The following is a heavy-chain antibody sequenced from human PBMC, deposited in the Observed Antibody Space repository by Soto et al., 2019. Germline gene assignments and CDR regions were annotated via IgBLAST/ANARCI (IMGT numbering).Heavy chain of an antibody. CDR1: GLSFSSYA. Sequence: EVQVLESGGGLAQPGRSLRLSCAVSGLSFSSYAMTWVRQSPGKGLEWVSSISRSGNSTYSADSVRGRFTISRDNSKNPLSLQMNSLRAEETAVYYCAKDAKSLAWLPPSYYFDFWGQGTLVTVSS. J-gene: IGHJ4*02. V-gene: IGHV3-23*01. D-gene: IGHD3-9*01. CDR3: AKDAKSLAWLPPSYYFDF. CDR2: ISRSGNST.